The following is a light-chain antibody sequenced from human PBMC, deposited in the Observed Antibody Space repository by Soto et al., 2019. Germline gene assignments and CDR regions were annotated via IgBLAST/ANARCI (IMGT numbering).Light chain of an antibody. V-gene: IGKV3-15*01. J-gene: IGKJ5*01. CDR1: QSVRSN. CDR2: GAS. Sequence: IVMTQSPATLSVSPGERATLSCRASQSVRSNLAWYQQKPGQAPRLLIYGASTRATGVPVRFSGSGSGTEFTLTISSLQSEDFAVYYCQQYNTWPPITFGQGTRLEIK. CDR3: QQYNTWPPIT.